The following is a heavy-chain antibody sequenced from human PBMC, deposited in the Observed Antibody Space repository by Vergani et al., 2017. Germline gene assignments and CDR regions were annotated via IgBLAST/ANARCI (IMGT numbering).Heavy chain of an antibody. CDR3: ARLDYYGSGSYYNGLRNQYGMDV. D-gene: IGHD3-10*01. Sequence: EVQLVQSGAEVKKPGESLRISCKGSGYSFTSYWISWVRQMPGKGLEWMGRIDPSDSYTNYSPSFQGHVTISADKSISTAYLQWSSLKASDTAMYYCARLDYYGSGSYYNGLRNQYGMDVWGQGTTVTVSS. CDR1: GYSFTSYW. V-gene: IGHV5-10-1*01. CDR2: IDPSDSYT. J-gene: IGHJ6*02.